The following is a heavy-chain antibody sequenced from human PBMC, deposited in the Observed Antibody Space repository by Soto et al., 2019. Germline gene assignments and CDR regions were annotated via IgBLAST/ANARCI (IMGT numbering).Heavy chain of an antibody. J-gene: IGHJ6*03. Sequence: PSETLSLTCTFSGGSISSGGYYWSWIRQHPGKGLEWIGYIYYSGSTYYNPSLKSRVTISVDTSKNQFSLKLSSVAAADTAVYYCATDYGDSAPSLYYYMDVWGKGTTVTVSS. D-gene: IGHD4-17*01. V-gene: IGHV4-31*03. CDR1: GGSISSGGYY. CDR3: ATDYGDSAPSLYYYMDV. CDR2: IYYSGST.